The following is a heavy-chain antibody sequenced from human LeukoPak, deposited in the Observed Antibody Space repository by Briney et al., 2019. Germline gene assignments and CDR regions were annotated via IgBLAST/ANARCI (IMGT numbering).Heavy chain of an antibody. V-gene: IGHV3-7*01. CDR3: ARGFYYGSGLYFDY. J-gene: IGHJ4*02. CDR1: GFTFSSYW. Sequence: GGSLRLSCAASGFTFSSYWMSWGRQAPGKGLEWVANIKQDGSEKYYVDSVKGRFTISRDNAKNSLYLQMNSLRAEDTAVYYCARGFYYGSGLYFDYWGQGTLVTVSS. CDR2: IKQDGSEK. D-gene: IGHD3-10*01.